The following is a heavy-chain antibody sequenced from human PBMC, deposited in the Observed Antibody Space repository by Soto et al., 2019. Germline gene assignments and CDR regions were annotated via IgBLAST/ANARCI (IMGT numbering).Heavy chain of an antibody. CDR2: INPGGSIT. CDR3: ARVPTGKYGVWNY. CDR1: GFTISSYW. Sequence: EEQLVGSGGGLVQPGGSLRLSCAASGFTISSYWMHWVRQAPGKGLVWVSRINPGGSITAYADSVKGRFTISRDNAKNTLYLQMNTLRGDDTAVYYCARVPTGKYGVWNYWGQGTLVTVSS. V-gene: IGHV3-74*01. D-gene: IGHD2-8*01. J-gene: IGHJ4*02.